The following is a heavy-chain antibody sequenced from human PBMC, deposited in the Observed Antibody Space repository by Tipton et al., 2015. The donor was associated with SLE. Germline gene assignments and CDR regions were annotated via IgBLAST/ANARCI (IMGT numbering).Heavy chain of an antibody. CDR2: MCFSGNT. Sequence: TLSLTCSVSGGSITSSDSSWGWIRQAPGKGLEWIGSMCFSGNTYYNPFLRSRVTISADTSKNQFSLKLTSVTAADTAVYYCARDPKYWGQGTLVIVSS. J-gene: IGHJ4*02. CDR1: GGSITSSDSS. CDR3: ARDPKY. V-gene: IGHV4-39*07.